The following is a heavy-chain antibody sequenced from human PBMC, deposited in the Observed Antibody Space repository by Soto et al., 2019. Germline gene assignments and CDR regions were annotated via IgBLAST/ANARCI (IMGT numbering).Heavy chain of an antibody. Sequence: VGSLRLSCAASGFTFGSYAMSWVRLAPGKGLEWVSVAGPSGSSTFYADSVRGRFTISRDNVVNTLYLQMNSLRVADTALYFCARTYYYDSTGYYRTFDYWGQGTLVTVSS. CDR1: GFTFGSYA. CDR2: AGPSGSST. J-gene: IGHJ4*02. CDR3: ARTYYYDSTGYYRTFDY. V-gene: IGHV3-23*01. D-gene: IGHD3-22*01.